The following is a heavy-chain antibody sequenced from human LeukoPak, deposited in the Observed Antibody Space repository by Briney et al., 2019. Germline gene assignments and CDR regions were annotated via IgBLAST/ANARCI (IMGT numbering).Heavy chain of an antibody. CDR3: ARDPQTYYYDSSGSDFYYYYYMDV. Sequence: PGGSLRLFCAASGFTFDDYGMSWVRQAPGKGLEWVSGINWNGGSTGYADSVKGRFTISRDNAKNSLYLQMNSLRAEDTALYYCARDPQTYYYDSSGSDFYYYYYMDVWGKGTTVTVS. V-gene: IGHV3-20*04. CDR2: INWNGGST. CDR1: GFTFDDYG. J-gene: IGHJ6*03. D-gene: IGHD3-22*01.